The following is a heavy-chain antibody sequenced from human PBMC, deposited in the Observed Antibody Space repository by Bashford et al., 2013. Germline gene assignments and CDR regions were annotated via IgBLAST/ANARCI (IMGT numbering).Heavy chain of an antibody. CDR2: LLHGST. Sequence: SETPVPHLHCLWWLHQQWWLLLELDSAAPREGTGVDWLYLLHGSTNXNPSLKSPVTISVDTSKNQFSLKLSSVTAADTAVYYCARSMQNTMVQGVTRFDYWGQGTLVTGLL. D-gene: IGHD3-10*01. CDR1: WLHQQWWLL. CDR3: ARSMQNTMVQGVTRFDY. V-gene: IGHV4-61*08. J-gene: IGHJ4*02.